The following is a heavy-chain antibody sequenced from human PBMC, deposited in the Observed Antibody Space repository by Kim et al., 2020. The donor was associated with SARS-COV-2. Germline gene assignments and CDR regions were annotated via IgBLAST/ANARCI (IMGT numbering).Heavy chain of an antibody. V-gene: IGHV1-3*01. D-gene: IGHD2-15*01. J-gene: IGHJ4*01. CDR1: GYTFTNYS. Sequence: ASVKVSCKASGYTFTNYSMHWVRQAPGQGLEWMGWFNADNGKTIYSQKFQGRVTITGDTSANTAYMELSSLRSEDTAVYYCATDLAWPGTGYCNDYW. CDR3: ATDLAWPGTGYCNDY. CDR2: FNADNGKT.